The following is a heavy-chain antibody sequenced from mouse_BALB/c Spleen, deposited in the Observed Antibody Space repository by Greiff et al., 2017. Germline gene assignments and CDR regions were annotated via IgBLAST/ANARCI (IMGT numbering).Heavy chain of an antibody. V-gene: IGHV5-12-1*01. Sequence: DVKLVESGGGLVKPGGSLKLSCAASGFAFSSYDMSWVRQTPEKRLEWVAYISSGGGSTYYPDTVKGRFTISRDNAKNTLYLQMSSLRSEDTAMYYCARSLLITTVVDWYFDVWGAGTTVTVSS. CDR1: GFAFSSYD. J-gene: IGHJ1*01. CDR2: ISSGGGST. CDR3: ARSLLITTVVDWYFDV. D-gene: IGHD1-1*01.